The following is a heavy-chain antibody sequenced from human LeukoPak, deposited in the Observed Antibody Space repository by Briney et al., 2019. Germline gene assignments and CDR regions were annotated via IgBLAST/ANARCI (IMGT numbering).Heavy chain of an antibody. CDR2: ISWNSGSI. J-gene: IGHJ4*02. V-gene: IGHV3-9*01. Sequence: GRSLRLSCAASGFTFDDYAMHWVRQAPGKGLEWVSGISWNSGSIGYADSVKGRFTISRDNAKNSLYLRMNSLRAEDTALYYCAKGDSSGYLVDYWGQGTLVTVSS. CDR3: AKGDSSGYLVDY. CDR1: GFTFDDYA. D-gene: IGHD3-22*01.